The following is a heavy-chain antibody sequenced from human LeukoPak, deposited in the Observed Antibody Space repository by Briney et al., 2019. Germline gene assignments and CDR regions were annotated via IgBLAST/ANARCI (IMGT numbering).Heavy chain of an antibody. V-gene: IGHV3-23*01. CDR3: AKDGRFLEWLSPLDS. Sequence: GGSLRLSCAASGFNFSSYAMNWVRQAPGKGLECVSVISRDGGRTYYADSVMGRFTISRDNSKNTLYLQMNSLRADDTAVYYCAKDGRFLEWLSPLDSWGQGTLVTVSS. CDR2: ISRDGGRT. D-gene: IGHD3-3*01. J-gene: IGHJ4*02. CDR1: GFNFSSYA.